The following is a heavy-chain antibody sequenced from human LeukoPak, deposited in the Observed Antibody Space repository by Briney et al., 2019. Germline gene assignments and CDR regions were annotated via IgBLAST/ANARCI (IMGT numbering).Heavy chain of an antibody. CDR3: AKGSGGSCYTAADY. CDR1: GLTFSSYG. J-gene: IGHJ4*02. Sequence: GSLRLSCAASGLTFSSYGMHWVRQAPGKGLEWVAAISNDGSNKYYTDSVEGRFTIFRDNSKNTLYLQMNSLSAEDTAVYYCAKGSGGSCYTAADYWGQGTLVTVSS. V-gene: IGHV3-30*18. CDR2: ISNDGSNK. D-gene: IGHD2-15*01.